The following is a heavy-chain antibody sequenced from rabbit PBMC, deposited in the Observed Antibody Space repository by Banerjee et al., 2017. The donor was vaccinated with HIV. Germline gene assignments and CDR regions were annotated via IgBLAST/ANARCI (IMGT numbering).Heavy chain of an antibody. D-gene: IGHD6-1*01. V-gene: IGHV1S43*01. Sequence: QSLEESGGDLVKPGASLTLTCKASGIDFSSSYYMCWVRQAPGKGLEWIGCIYTSSGSTWYASWVNGRFTISRSTSLNTVDLKMTSLTAADTATYFCARGGAGYAGYGYDFFNLWGQGTLVTVS. CDR2: IYTSSGST. CDR1: GIDFSSSYY. J-gene: IGHJ4*01. CDR3: ARGGAGYAGYGYDFFNL.